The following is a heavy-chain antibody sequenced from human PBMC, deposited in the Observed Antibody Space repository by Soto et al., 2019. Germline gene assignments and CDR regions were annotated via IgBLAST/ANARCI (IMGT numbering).Heavy chain of an antibody. D-gene: IGHD3-16*01. CDR1: GITFRSHA. J-gene: IGHJ4*02. CDR3: AKDYGEGTGMITSDFGF. CDR2: ISGSGADT. Sequence: EVQLLESGGGLVQPGGSLRLSCAVSGITFRSHALSWVRQAPGKGLEWVSGISGSGADTHYADSVKGRFTISRDNSKKTPSLPMSSLSADDPGVYYCAKDYGEGTGMITSDFGFWGRGTLVTVSS. V-gene: IGHV3-23*01.